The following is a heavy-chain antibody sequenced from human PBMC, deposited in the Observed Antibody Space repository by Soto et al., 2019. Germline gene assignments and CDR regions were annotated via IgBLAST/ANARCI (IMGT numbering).Heavy chain of an antibody. D-gene: IGHD1-26*01. J-gene: IGHJ4*02. CDR1: GYTFTSYD. CDR2: MNPKSGNT. V-gene: IGHV1-8*01. Sequence: QVQLVQSGAEVKKPGASVKVSCKASGYTFTSYDINWVRQATGQGLEWMGWMNPKSGNTGYAQKFQGRVTMTRNTSTSTAYMGLSSLRSEDTAVYYCERVTVGATQHGDYWGQGTLVTVSS. CDR3: ERVTVGATQHGDY.